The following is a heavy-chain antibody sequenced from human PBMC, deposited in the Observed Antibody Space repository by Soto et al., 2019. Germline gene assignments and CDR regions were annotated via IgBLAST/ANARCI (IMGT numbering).Heavy chain of an antibody. D-gene: IGHD1-26*01. CDR1: GYTFNTYS. Sequence: QVQLVQSGAEVKKPGASVKVSCKASGYTFNTYSIHWVRQVPGQGLEWMGIINPSGGSATYAQKFQGGVTMTRDTSTSTVYMELSSLRSEDTAVYYCARDSVISVIDYWGQGTLVTVSS. V-gene: IGHV1-46*02. CDR3: ARDSVISVIDY. CDR2: INPSGGSA. J-gene: IGHJ4*02.